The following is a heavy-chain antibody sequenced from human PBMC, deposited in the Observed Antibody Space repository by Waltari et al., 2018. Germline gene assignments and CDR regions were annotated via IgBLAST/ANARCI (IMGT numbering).Heavy chain of an antibody. Sequence: QVQLVQSGPEVKKPGSSVTVSCEASGGRLNNFAVSWVRQAPGQGLEWMGGLIPLFGTPNYAQKFQGRVTISTTHMELSGLRSDDTAVYYCATMRQGGYDSGDYWGQGTLVTVSS. CDR2: LIPLFGTP. CDR1: GGRLNNFA. V-gene: IGHV1-69*01. D-gene: IGHD5-12*01. J-gene: IGHJ4*02. CDR3: ATMRQGGYDSGDY.